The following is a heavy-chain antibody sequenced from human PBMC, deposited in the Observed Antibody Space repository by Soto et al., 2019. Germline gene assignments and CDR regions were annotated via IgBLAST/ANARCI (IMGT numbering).Heavy chain of an antibody. Sequence: ASVKVSCKVSGYTLTELSMHWVRQAPGKGLEWMGGFDPEDGETIYAQKFQGRVTMTEDTSTDTAYMELSSLRSEDTAVYYCATDTSTKVRGFFLDYPWGQGTLVTVSS. CDR1: GYTLTELS. D-gene: IGHD3-10*01. V-gene: IGHV1-24*01. CDR3: ATDTSTKVRGFFLDYP. J-gene: IGHJ5*02. CDR2: FDPEDGET.